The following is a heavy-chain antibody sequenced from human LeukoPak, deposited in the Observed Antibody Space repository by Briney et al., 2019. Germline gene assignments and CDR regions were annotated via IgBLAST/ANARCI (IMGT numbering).Heavy chain of an antibody. V-gene: IGHV7-4-1*02. CDR1: GYSFTTFH. Sequence: GASVKVSCKAAGYSFTTFHINWVRQAPGQGLEWMGWINTNTGNPTYAQGFTGRFVFSLDTSVSTAYLQISSLKAEDTAVYYCARVNRYYDYVWGSYSYYYYMDVWGKGTTVTVSS. J-gene: IGHJ6*03. D-gene: IGHD3-16*01. CDR3: ARVNRYYDYVWGSYSYYYYMDV. CDR2: INTNTGNP.